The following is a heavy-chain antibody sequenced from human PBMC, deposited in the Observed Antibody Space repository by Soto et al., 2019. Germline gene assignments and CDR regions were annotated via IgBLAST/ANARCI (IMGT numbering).Heavy chain of an antibody. D-gene: IGHD6-13*01. J-gene: IGHJ4*02. CDR3: ARDGLISVAGVDFDY. V-gene: IGHV3-74*01. Sequence: EVQLVESGGGLVQPGGSLRLSCAASGFTFSSYWMHWVRQVPGKGLVWVSRIKSDGSRTDYADSVKGRFTISRDNGKNTLYLHMNSPRADDTAVYYCARDGLISVAGVDFDYWGRGTLVTVSS. CDR1: GFTFSSYW. CDR2: IKSDGSRT.